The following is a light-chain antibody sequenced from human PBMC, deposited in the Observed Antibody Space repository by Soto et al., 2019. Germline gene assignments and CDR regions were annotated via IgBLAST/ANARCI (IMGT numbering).Light chain of an antibody. J-gene: IGLJ2*01. V-gene: IGLV2-23*01. CDR2: EGT. CDR1: SSDVGSYNL. Sequence: QPVLTQPASVSGSPGQSITISCTGTSSDVGSYNLVSWYQHHPGKAPKLMIYEGTKRPSGVSNRFSGSKSGNTASLTVSGLQAEDEADYYCCSYVNDNKVLFGGGTKLTVL. CDR3: CSYVNDNKVL.